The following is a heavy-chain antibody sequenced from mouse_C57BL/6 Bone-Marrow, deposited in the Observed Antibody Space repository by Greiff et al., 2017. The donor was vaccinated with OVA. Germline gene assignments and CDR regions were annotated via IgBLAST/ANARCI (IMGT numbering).Heavy chain of an antibody. CDR2: ISSGGSYT. CDR1: GFTFSSYG. Sequence: EVMLVESGGDLVKPGGSLKLSCAASGFTFSSYGMSWVRQTPDKRLEWVATISSGGSYTYYPDSVKGRFTISRDNAKNTLYLQMSSLKSEDTAMYYCAPGSSYNAMDYWGQGTSVTVSS. V-gene: IGHV5-6*01. D-gene: IGHD1-1*01. J-gene: IGHJ4*01. CDR3: APGSSYNAMDY.